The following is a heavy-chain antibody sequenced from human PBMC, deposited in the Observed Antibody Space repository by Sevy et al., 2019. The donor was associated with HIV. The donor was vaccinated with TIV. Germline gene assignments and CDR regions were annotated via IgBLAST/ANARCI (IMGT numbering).Heavy chain of an antibody. J-gene: IGHJ3*02. CDR1: GFTFSSYW. CDR3: GRDILAWSSYYDSSGYYPDDAFDI. CDR2: IKQDGSEK. Sequence: GGSLRLSCAASGFTFSSYWMSWVRQAPGKGLEWVANIKQDGSEKYYVDSVKGRFTISRDNAKNSLYLQMNSLRAEDTAVYYCGRDILAWSSYYDSSGYYPDDAFDIWGQGTMVTVSS. D-gene: IGHD3-22*01. V-gene: IGHV3-7*01.